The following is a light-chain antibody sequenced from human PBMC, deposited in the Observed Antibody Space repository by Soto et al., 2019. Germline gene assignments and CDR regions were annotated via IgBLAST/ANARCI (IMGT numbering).Light chain of an antibody. CDR1: KDIKND. J-gene: IGKJ2*01. V-gene: IGKV1-6*02. CDR2: SAS. CDR3: LQDYSYPYT. Sequence: AIQMTQSPSSLSASVGDRVTITCRASKDIKNDLGWYQQKPGRAPKLLMYSASTLHTEVPSRFSGSGSGSDFTLTISSLQPEDFATYYCLQDYSYPYTFGQGTKLEIK.